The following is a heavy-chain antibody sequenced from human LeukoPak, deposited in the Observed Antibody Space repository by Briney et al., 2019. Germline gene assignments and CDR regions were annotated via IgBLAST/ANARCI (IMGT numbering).Heavy chain of an antibody. D-gene: IGHD1-7*01. Sequence: GGSLRLSCAASGFSFSNYAMSWVRQAPGKGLEWVSGVTSGGGHIYYADFVKGRFTISRDNSKNTLFLQMNNLRVEDMAVLYCAKDWNWAIDYWGQGTLVTVSS. V-gene: IGHV3-23*01. CDR1: GFSFSNYA. CDR2: VTSGGGHI. J-gene: IGHJ4*02. CDR3: AKDWNWAIDY.